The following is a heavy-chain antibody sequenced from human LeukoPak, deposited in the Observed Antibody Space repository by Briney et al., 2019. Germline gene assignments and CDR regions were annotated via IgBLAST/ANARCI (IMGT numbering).Heavy chain of an antibody. Sequence: SVKVSCKASGGTFSSYAISWVRQAPGQGLEWMGRIIPILGIANYAQKLQGRVTMTADTSTSTAYMELRSLRSDDTAVYYCARRLNSDYYFDYWGQGTLVTVSS. J-gene: IGHJ4*02. CDR1: GGTFSSYA. CDR3: ARRLNSDYYFDY. D-gene: IGHD4-23*01. V-gene: IGHV1-69*04. CDR2: IIPILGIA.